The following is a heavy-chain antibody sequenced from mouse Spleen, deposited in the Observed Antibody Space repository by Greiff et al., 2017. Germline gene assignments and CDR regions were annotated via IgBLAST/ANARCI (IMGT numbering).Heavy chain of an antibody. Sequence: VQLQQSGAELMKPGASVKLSCKATGYTFTGYWIEWVKQRPGHGLEWIGEILPGSGSTNYNEKFKGKATFTADTSSNTAYMQLSSLTTEDSAIYYCARSALYYYGSSYAMDYWGQGTSVTVSS. CDR1: GYTFTGYW. CDR3: ARSALYYYGSSYAMDY. V-gene: IGHV1-9*01. J-gene: IGHJ4*01. D-gene: IGHD1-1*01. CDR2: ILPGSGST.